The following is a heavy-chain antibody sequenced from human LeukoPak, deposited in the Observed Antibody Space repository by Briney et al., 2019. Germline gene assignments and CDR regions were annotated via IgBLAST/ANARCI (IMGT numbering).Heavy chain of an antibody. J-gene: IGHJ4*02. D-gene: IGHD2-15*01. V-gene: IGHV4-39*01. CDR3: ARQRGYCSGGSCYFGY. Sequence: PSETLSLTCTVSGGSISSSSYYWGWIRQPPGKGLEWIGSIYYSGSTYYNPSLKSRVTISVDTSKNQSSLKLSSVTAADTAVYYCARQRGYCSGGSCYFGYWGQGTLVTVSS. CDR1: GGSISSSSYY. CDR2: IYYSGST.